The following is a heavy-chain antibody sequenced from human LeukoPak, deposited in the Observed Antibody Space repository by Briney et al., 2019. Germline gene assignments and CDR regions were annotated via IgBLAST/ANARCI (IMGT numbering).Heavy chain of an antibody. CDR3: ARDRSIAARYDAFDI. D-gene: IGHD6-6*01. CDR1: GYTFTDYA. Sequence: GASVKVSCKASGYTFTDYAIHWVRQAPGQRLEWMGWINAGNGNTKYSQKFQGRVTITRDTSASTAYMELSSLRSEDTAVYYCARDRSIAARYDAFDIWGQGTMVTVSS. V-gene: IGHV1-3*01. CDR2: INAGNGNT. J-gene: IGHJ3*02.